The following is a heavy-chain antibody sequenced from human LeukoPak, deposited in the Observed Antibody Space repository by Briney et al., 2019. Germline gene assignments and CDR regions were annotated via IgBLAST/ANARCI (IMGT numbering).Heavy chain of an antibody. Sequence: PGRSLRLSCAASGFTFSSYGMHWVRQAPGKGLKWVAVISYDGSNKYYADSVKGRFTISRDNSKNTLYLQMNSLRAEDTAVYYCAKPLLGELSLLPYWGQGTLVTVSS. J-gene: IGHJ4*02. V-gene: IGHV3-30*18. D-gene: IGHD3-16*02. CDR3: AKPLLGELSLLPY. CDR2: ISYDGSNK. CDR1: GFTFSSYG.